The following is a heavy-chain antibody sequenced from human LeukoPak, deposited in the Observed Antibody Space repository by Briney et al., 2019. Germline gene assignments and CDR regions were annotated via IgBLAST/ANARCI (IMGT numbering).Heavy chain of an antibody. CDR2: ISYDGSYK. J-gene: IGHJ2*01. CDR3: ARDLLSVDYDSSGYYGWYFDL. Sequence: GGSLRLSCAASGFTFNTYAIHWVRQATGKGLEWVAVISYDGSYKYYADSVKGRFTISRDNSKSTLYLQMNSLRAEDTAVYYCARDLLSVDYDSSGYYGWYFDLWGRGTLVTVSS. V-gene: IGHV3-30*04. CDR1: GFTFNTYA. D-gene: IGHD3-22*01.